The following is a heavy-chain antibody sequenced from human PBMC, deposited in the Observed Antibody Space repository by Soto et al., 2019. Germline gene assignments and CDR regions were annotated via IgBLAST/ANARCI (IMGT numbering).Heavy chain of an antibody. CDR3: ARHGGGPRWFDP. CDR1: GGSISSSRYY. Sequence: QLQLQESGPGLVKPSETLSLTCTVSGGSISSSRYYWGWIRQPPGKGLEWIGNIYYSVSTYYNPSLKRRVTITVDTSKNQFSLKLSSVTAADTAVYYCARHGGGPRWFDPWGQGTLVTVSS. J-gene: IGHJ5*02. V-gene: IGHV4-39*01. CDR2: IYYSVST.